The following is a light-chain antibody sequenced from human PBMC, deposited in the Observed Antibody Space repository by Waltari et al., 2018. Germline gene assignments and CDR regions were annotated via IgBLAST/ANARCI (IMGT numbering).Light chain of an antibody. V-gene: IGKV1-8*01. CDR2: ATS. CDR3: QQYYNYPWT. J-gene: IGKJ1*01. Sequence: AIRMTQSPSSLSASTGDRVTITCRASQAISRYLAWYQQKPGKAPKFLNYATSTLQSGVPSRFSGSGFGTDFTLTINCLQSEDFATYYCQQYYNYPWTFGQGTKVEIK. CDR1: QAISRY.